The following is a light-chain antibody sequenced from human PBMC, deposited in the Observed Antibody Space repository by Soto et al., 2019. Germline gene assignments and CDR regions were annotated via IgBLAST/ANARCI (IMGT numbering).Light chain of an antibody. CDR3: QQYGSSPFT. CDR1: HSVSSSY. Sequence: IVLTQSPGTLSLSPGEVATLSCRASHSVSSSYLAWYQQKPGQAPRLLIYGASSRATGIPDRFSGSGSGTDFTLTISRLEPEDFAVYYCQQYGSSPFTFGPGTKVDIK. CDR2: GAS. J-gene: IGKJ3*01. V-gene: IGKV3-20*01.